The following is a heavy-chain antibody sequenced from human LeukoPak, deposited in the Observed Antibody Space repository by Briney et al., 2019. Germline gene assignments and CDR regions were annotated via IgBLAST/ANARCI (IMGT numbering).Heavy chain of an antibody. CDR3: ARVSGDYDSSGYYASGHYYYYMDV. D-gene: IGHD3-22*01. CDR1: GGSLSSYY. Sequence: SETLSLTCTVSGGSLSSYYWSWIRQPPGKGLEWIGYIYYSGSTNYNPSLKSRVTISVDTSKNQFSLKLSSVTAADTAVYYCARVSGDYDSSGYYASGHYYYYMDVWGKGTTVTVSS. J-gene: IGHJ6*03. V-gene: IGHV4-59*08. CDR2: IYYSGST.